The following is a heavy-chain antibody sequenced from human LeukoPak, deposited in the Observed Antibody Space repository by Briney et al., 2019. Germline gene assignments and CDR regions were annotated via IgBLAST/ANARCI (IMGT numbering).Heavy chain of an antibody. Sequence: GASLKVSCKASGYTFTMYYMQWVRQVPGQRPELMLIISPGGGSTTYAENFQGRVTLTRDMSTRTDYLELSSLRSEDTAVYYCARDNSVRDEAWWFNPWGQGTLVTVSS. CDR2: ISPGGGST. J-gene: IGHJ5*02. D-gene: IGHD5-24*01. V-gene: IGHV1-46*01. CDR1: GYTFTMYY. CDR3: ARDNSVRDEAWWFNP.